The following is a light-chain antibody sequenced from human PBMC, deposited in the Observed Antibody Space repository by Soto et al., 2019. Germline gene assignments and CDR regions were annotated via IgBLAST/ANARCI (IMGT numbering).Light chain of an antibody. V-gene: IGKV3-15*01. CDR2: GAS. Sequence: EIVMTQSPATLSLSPGDRATLSCRASQSITRNLAWYQQHPGQPPRLLVYGASTRATGIPVRFSGSGSGTDFTLTISSLQSEDFAVYYCQQYNNWPLWTFGQGTKVKIK. CDR3: QQYNNWPLWT. J-gene: IGKJ1*01. CDR1: QSITRN.